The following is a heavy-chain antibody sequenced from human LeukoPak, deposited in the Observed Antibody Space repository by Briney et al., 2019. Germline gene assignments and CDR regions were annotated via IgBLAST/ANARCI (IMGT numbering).Heavy chain of an antibody. V-gene: IGHV3-43*01. CDR3: AKDINLGSSMDAFDI. CDR1: GFTFSSYS. Sequence: GGSLRLSCAASGFTFSSYSMNWVRQAPGKGLEWVSLISWDGGSTYYADSVKGRFTISRDNSKNSLYLQMNSLRTEDTALYYCAKDINLGSSMDAFDIWGQGTMVTVSS. CDR2: ISWDGGST. D-gene: IGHD6-13*01. J-gene: IGHJ3*02.